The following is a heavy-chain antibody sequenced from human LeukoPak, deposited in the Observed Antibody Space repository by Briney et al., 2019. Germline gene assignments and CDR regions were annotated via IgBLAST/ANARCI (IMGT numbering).Heavy chain of an antibody. CDR1: GGTFSSYA. CDR3: ARERDTGGVRRDGYSAFDY. D-gene: IGHD5-24*01. V-gene: IGHV1-69*05. Sequence: SVKVSCKASGGTFSSYAISWVRQAPGQGLEWMGGIIPIFGTANYAQKFQGRVTITTDESTSTAYMELSSLRSEDTAVYYCARERDTGGVRRDGYSAFDYWGQGTLVTVSS. CDR2: IIPIFGTA. J-gene: IGHJ4*02.